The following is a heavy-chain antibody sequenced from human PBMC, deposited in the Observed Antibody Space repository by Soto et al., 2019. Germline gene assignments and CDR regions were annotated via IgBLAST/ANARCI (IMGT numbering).Heavy chain of an antibody. J-gene: IGHJ6*02. CDR2: IKGDETGR. CDR3: ARGIRGYYGMDV. V-gene: IGHV3-74*01. Sequence: EVQLVESGGGLVQPGGSLRLSCAASGFTFSSYWMHWVRQAPGKGLVWVSRIKGDETGRDYADSVKGRFTISRDNGKNTVYLQMNSLRAEDTAVYYCARGIRGYYGMDVWGQGTTVTVSS. CDR1: GFTFSSYW. D-gene: IGHD1-20*01.